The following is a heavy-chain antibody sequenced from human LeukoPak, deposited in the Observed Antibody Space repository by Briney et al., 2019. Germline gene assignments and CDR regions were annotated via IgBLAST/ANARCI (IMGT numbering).Heavy chain of an antibody. CDR2: IKSKTDGGTT. Sequence: GGSLRLSCAASGFTFNSYSMNWVRQAPGKGLEWVGRIKSKTDGGTTDYAAPVKGRFTISRDDSKNTLYLQMNSLKTEDTAVYYCTTILPGGTDAFDIWGQGTMVTVSS. CDR1: GFTFNSYS. J-gene: IGHJ3*02. CDR3: TTILPGGTDAFDI. V-gene: IGHV3-15*01. D-gene: IGHD6-13*01.